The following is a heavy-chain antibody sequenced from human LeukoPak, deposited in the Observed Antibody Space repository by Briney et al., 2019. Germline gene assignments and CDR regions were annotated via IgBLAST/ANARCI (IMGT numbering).Heavy chain of an antibody. CDR2: IYISGST. V-gene: IGHV4-4*07. CDR3: ARVGLRNSGSYWGGRNNWFDP. CDR1: GGSIGSYY. Sequence: NASETLSLTCTVSGGSIGSYYWSWIRQPAGKGLEWIGRIYISGSTKYNPSLKGRVSMSVDTSKNQFSLKLSSVTAADTAVYYCARVGLRNSGSYWGGRNNWFDPWGQGTLVTVSS. D-gene: IGHD1-26*01. J-gene: IGHJ5*02.